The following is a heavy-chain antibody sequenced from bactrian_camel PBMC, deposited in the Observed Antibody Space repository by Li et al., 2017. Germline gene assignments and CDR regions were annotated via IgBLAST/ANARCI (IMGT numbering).Heavy chain of an antibody. CDR2: INSGATST. V-gene: IGHV3S40*01. CDR1: GFTFATQA. CDR3: VRAEGHYYSDYSRFGY. Sequence: VQLVESGGGLVQPGGSLRLSCAASGFTFATQAMAWVRQAPGKGLEWISAINSGATSTYYGDSVNGRFTISRDNAKSTVYLQMTSLRPEDAAVYSCVRAEGHYYSDYSRFGYWGQGTQVTVS. D-gene: IGHD4*01. J-gene: IGHJ6*01.